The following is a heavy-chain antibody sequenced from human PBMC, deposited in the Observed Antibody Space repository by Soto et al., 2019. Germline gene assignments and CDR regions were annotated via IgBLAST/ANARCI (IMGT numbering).Heavy chain of an antibody. J-gene: IGHJ4*02. CDR1: GFTFSSYS. CDR2: ISYDGSNK. V-gene: IGHV3-30*18. CDR3: AKDRVIFGVVIIRDLDY. Sequence: PGGSLRLSCAASGFTFSSYSMNWVRQAPGKGLEWVAVISYDGSNKYYADSVKGRFTISRDNSKNTLYLQMNSLRAEDTAVYYCAKDRVIFGVVIIRDLDYWGQGALVTVSS. D-gene: IGHD3-3*01.